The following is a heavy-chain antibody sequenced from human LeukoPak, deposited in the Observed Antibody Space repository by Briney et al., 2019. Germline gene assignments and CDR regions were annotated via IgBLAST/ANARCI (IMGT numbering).Heavy chain of an antibody. D-gene: IGHD3-10*01. CDR3: ATGSGSYYEYRY. J-gene: IGHJ4*02. Sequence: SVTVSCKASGGTFSSYAISWVRQAPGQGLEWMGGIIPIFGTANYAQKFQGRVTITTDESTSTAYMELSSLRSGDTAVYYCATGSGSYYEYRYWGQGTLVTVSS. V-gene: IGHV1-69*05. CDR1: GGTFSSYA. CDR2: IIPIFGTA.